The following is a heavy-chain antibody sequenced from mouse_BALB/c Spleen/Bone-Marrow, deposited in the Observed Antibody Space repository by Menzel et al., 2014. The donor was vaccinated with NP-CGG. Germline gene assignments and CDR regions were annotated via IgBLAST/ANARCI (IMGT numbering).Heavy chain of an antibody. V-gene: IGHV14-3*02. CDR1: GFNIKDTY. D-gene: IGHD4-1*01. CDR3: ARWEYYAMDY. Sequence: EVQLQQSGAELVKPGASVKLSCTASGFNIKDTYMHWVKQRPEQGLEWIGRIDPANGNTKYDPKFQGKATITADTCSNTAYLQRSSLTSEDTAVYYCARWEYYAMDYWGQGTSVTVSS. CDR2: IDPANGNT. J-gene: IGHJ4*01.